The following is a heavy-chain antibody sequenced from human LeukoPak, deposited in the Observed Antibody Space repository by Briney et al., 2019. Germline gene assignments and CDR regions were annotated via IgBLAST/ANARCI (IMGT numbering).Heavy chain of an antibody. D-gene: IGHD6-19*01. Sequence: GGSLRLSCAASGFTFSSYAMSWVRQAPGKGLEWVSAISGSGGSTYYADSVKGRFTISRDNSKNTLYLQMNSLRAEDTAVYYCAKDLLPGHFGLAVAGPAPFDYWGQGTLVTVSS. CDR3: AKDLLPGHFGLAVAGPAPFDY. CDR1: GFTFSSYA. J-gene: IGHJ4*02. CDR2: ISGSGGST. V-gene: IGHV3-23*01.